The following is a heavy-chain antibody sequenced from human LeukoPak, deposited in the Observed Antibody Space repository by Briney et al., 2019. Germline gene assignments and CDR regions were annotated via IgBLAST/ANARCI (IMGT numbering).Heavy chain of an antibody. D-gene: IGHD3-16*01. CDR2: IYSGGNT. V-gene: IGHV3-23*03. Sequence: GGSLRLSCAASGFTFSSYAMSWVRQAPGKGLEWVSVIYSGGNTYYADSVKGRFTISRDNSKNTLYLQMNSLTVEDTAVYYCAKDQRGDDAFDIWGQGTMVTVSS. CDR1: GFTFSSYA. CDR3: AKDQRGDDAFDI. J-gene: IGHJ3*02.